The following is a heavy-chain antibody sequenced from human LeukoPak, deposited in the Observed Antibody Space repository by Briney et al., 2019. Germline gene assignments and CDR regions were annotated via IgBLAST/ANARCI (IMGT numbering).Heavy chain of an antibody. CDR2: ISGSGGST. Sequence: PGGSLSLSCAASGFTFSSYAMSWVRQAPGKGLEWVSAISGSGGSTYYADSVKGRFTISRDNSKNTLYLQMNSLRAEDTAVYYCAKAPSYYYDSSGYYGLFDYWGQGTLVTVSS. D-gene: IGHD3-22*01. CDR3: AKAPSYYYDSSGYYGLFDY. V-gene: IGHV3-23*01. J-gene: IGHJ4*02. CDR1: GFTFSSYA.